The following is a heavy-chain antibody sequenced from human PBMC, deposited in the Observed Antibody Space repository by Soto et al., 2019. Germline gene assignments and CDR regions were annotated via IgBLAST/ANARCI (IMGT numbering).Heavy chain of an antibody. D-gene: IGHD4-17*01. CDR2: IYYSGST. J-gene: IGHJ4*02. CDR3: ARDSVGYGDYLDY. CDR1: GGSISSYY. Sequence: SETLSLTCTVSGGSISSYYWSWIRQPPGKGLEWIGYIYYSGSTNYNPSLKSRVTISVDTSKNQFSLQLNSVTPEDTAVYYCARDSVGYGDYLDYWGQGTLVTVSS. V-gene: IGHV4-59*12.